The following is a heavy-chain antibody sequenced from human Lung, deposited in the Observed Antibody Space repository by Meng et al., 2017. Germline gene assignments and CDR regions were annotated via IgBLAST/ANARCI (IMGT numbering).Heavy chain of an antibody. D-gene: IGHD6-19*01. J-gene: IGHJ4*02. CDR3: ASWIYSCGWQ. CDR2: IYHGGDT. Sequence: QVHRQGSGPGRVKPSGTLSLPCVVSGGSISSIDWWSWVRQPPGKGLEWIGEIYHGGDTNYNPSLKSRVTIAIDRSKNQFSLKLSSVTAADTAVYYCASWIYSCGWQWGQGTLVTVSS. V-gene: IGHV4/OR15-8*02. CDR1: GGSISSIDW.